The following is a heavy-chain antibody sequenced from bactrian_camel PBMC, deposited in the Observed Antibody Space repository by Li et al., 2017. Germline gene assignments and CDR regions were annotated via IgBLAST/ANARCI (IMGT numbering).Heavy chain of an antibody. D-gene: IGHD2*01. CDR1: GLTGSKYC. Sequence: HVQLVESGGGSVQAGGSLRLSCVSSGLTGSKYCMRWMRQTPGKEREWVATVTAAGGVTYADSIKGRFTASTDSAKNILYLQMNDLGVEDTGVYYCAADAVNLQLARWYSYWGQGTQVTV. V-gene: IGHV3S26*01. CDR2: TVTAAGGV. J-gene: IGHJ4*01. CDR3: AADAVNLQLARWYSY.